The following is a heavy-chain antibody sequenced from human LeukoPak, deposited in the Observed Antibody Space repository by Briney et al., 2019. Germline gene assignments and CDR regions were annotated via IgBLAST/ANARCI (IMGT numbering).Heavy chain of an antibody. CDR2: IYNGGST. CDR3: ARRYSTGPFDS. D-gene: IGHD5-12*01. Sequence: SETLSLTCTVSGASVNSDSYYWSWIRQPPGKGLEWVGHIYNGGSTNYNPSLKSRVTMSVDTFKSQFSLKLRSMTAADTAVYYCARRYSTGPFDSWGQGTLVTVSS. J-gene: IGHJ4*02. V-gene: IGHV4-61*01. CDR1: GASVNSDSYY.